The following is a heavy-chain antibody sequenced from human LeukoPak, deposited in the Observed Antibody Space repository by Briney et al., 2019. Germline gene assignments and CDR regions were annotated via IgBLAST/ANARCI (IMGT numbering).Heavy chain of an antibody. V-gene: IGHV3-23*01. CDR1: GFAASGFTFSTFA. CDR3: ATYRQVLLPFES. D-gene: IGHD2-8*02. J-gene: IGHJ4*02. Sequence: GGSLRLSCAASGFAASGFTFSTFAMIWVHQPPGKGLEWVSSIFPSGGEIHYADSVRGRFTISRDNSKSTLSLQMNSLRAEDTAIYYCATYRQVLLPFESWGQGTLVTVSS. CDR2: IFPSGGEI.